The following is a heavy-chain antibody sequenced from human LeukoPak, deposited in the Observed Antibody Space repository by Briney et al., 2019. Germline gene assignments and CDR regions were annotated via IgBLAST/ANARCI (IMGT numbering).Heavy chain of an antibody. CDR1: GGSFSGYY. V-gene: IGHV4-34*01. CDR3: ARVGCSSTSCSEYYYYGMDV. CDR2: INHSGST. D-gene: IGHD2-2*01. Sequence: SETLSLTCAVYGGSFSGYYWSWLRQPPGKGLEWIGEINHSGSTNYNPSLKSRVTISVDTSKNQFSLKLSSVTAADTAVYYCARVGCSSTSCSEYYYYGMDVWGQGTTVTVSS. J-gene: IGHJ6*02.